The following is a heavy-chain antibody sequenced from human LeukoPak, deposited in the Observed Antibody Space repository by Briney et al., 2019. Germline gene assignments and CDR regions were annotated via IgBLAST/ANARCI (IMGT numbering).Heavy chain of an antibody. CDR3: ARNLGYCTNGVCYTLDY. V-gene: IGHV1-69*01. CDR1: GGTFSSYA. Sequence: SVKVSCKASGGTFSSYAISWVRQAPGQGLEWMGGIIPIFGTANYAQKFQGRVTTTADESTSTAYMELSSLRSEDTAVYYCARNLGYCTNGVCYTLDYWGQGTLVTVSS. D-gene: IGHD2-8*01. CDR2: IIPIFGTA. J-gene: IGHJ4*02.